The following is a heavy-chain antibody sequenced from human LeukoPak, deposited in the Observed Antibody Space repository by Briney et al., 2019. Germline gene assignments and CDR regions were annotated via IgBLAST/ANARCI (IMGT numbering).Heavy chain of an antibody. Sequence: SETLSLTCTVSGGSIGSNYWTWLRQPPGKGLEYVGYIYYTGATNYNPSLKSRVTISVDTSKTQFSLKMTSVTAADTAVYFCSKYGNSGWVIDNWGQGTLVTVSS. CDR2: IYYTGAT. J-gene: IGHJ4*02. V-gene: IGHV4-59*08. D-gene: IGHD6-19*01. CDR1: GGSIGSNY. CDR3: SKYGNSGWVIDN.